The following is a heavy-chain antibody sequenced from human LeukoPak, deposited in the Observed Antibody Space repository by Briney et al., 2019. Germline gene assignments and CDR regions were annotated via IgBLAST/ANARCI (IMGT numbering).Heavy chain of an antibody. D-gene: IGHD3-10*01. Sequence: KPSETLSLTCAVYGGSFSGYYWSWIRQPPGKGLEWIGEINHRGSTNYNPSLKSRVTISVDTSKNQFSLKLSSVTAADTAVYYCARGRWYYGSGSREGRRYFQHWGQSTLVTVSS. V-gene: IGHV4-34*01. J-gene: IGHJ1*01. CDR2: INHRGST. CDR3: ARGRWYYGSGSREGRRYFQH. CDR1: GGSFSGYY.